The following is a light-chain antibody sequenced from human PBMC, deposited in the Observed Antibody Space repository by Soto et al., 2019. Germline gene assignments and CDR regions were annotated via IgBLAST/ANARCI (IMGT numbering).Light chain of an antibody. CDR1: RGDIGGYNY. V-gene: IGLV2-14*03. CDR3: SSYTSSTTLV. Sequence: QSVLTQPASVSASPGQSITISCTGTRGDIGGYNYVSWYQQHPGKAPKLMIYDVYHRPSGVSNRFSASKSGNTASLTISGLQAEDEADYYCSSYTSSTTLVFGTGTMSPS. J-gene: IGLJ1*01. CDR2: DVY.